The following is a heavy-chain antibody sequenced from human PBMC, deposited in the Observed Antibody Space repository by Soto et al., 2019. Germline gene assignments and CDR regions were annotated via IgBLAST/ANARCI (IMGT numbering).Heavy chain of an antibody. J-gene: IGHJ6*02. V-gene: IGHV3-30*18. CDR3: AKDQDLYYSNSLCGLDV. CDR1: GFEFRKYG. D-gene: IGHD6-6*01. Sequence: QVQLVESGGGIVQPGRPLRLSCEGSGFEFRKYGIHWVRQAPGKVLEWVAVIAYDSSVKYYADSVKGRFTVSRDNSKNTVHLQMNSLRADDTAVYYCAKDQDLYYSNSLCGLDVWGQGTTVTVSS. CDR2: IAYDSSVK.